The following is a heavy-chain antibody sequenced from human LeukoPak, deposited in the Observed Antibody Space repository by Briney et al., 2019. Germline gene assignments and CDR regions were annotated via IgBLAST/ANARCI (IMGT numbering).Heavy chain of an antibody. D-gene: IGHD2-2*01. Sequence: GGXXRLSCXASGFTFSNAWMSWVRQAPGKGLXGXXXIKXKTDGGTTDYAAPVKGRFTISRDDSKNTLYLQMNSLKTEDTAVYYCTTELVVVPAATYYFDYWGQGTLVTVSS. CDR1: GFTFSNAW. CDR3: TTELVVVPAATYYFDY. J-gene: IGHJ4*02. V-gene: IGHV3-15*01. CDR2: IKXKTDGGTT.